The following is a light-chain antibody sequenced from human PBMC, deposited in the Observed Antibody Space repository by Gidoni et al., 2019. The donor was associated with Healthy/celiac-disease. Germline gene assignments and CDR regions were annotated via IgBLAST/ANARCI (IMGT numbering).Light chain of an antibody. V-gene: IGLV2-14*03. CDR3: SSYTSSSTLDVV. CDR2: DVS. J-gene: IGLJ2*01. CDR1: SSDVGGYNY. Sequence: QSALTQPASVSGSPGQSITISCTGTSSDVGGYNYVSWYQQHPGKAPKLMIYDVSNRPSGGSNRFSGSKSGHTASLTLSGLQAEDEADYYCSSYTSSSTLDVVFGGGTKLTVL.